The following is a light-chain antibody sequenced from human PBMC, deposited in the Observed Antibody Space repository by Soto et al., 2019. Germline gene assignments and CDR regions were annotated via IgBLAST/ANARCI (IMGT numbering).Light chain of an antibody. J-gene: IGKJ1*01. CDR1: QDISNY. CDR3: LCYITYPWT. Sequence: DIQMTQSPSSLSASVGDRVTITCQATQDISNYLNWYQQKPGKAPKLLIYDAYNLETGVPSRFSGSGSGTDFTFTISSLQPEDIATYYCLCYITYPWTFGQGTKVDIK. CDR2: DAY. V-gene: IGKV1-33*01.